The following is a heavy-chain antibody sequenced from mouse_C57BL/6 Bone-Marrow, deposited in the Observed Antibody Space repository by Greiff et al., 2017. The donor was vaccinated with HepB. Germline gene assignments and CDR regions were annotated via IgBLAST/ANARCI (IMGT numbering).Heavy chain of an antibody. CDR3: ARDDYSNPYYYAMDY. V-gene: IGHV3-6*01. Sequence: EVQLQESGPGLVKPSQSLSLTCSVTGYSITSGYYWNWIRQFPGNKLEWMGYISYDGSNNYNPSLKNRISITRDTSKNQFFLKLNSVTTEDTATYYCARDDYSNPYYYAMDYWGQGTSVTVSS. CDR2: ISYDGSN. CDR1: GYSITSGYY. J-gene: IGHJ4*01. D-gene: IGHD2-5*01.